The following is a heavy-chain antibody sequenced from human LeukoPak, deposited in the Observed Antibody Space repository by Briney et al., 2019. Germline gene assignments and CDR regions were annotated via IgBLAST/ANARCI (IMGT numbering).Heavy chain of an antibody. J-gene: IGHJ3*02. Sequence: ASVTVSYKDSVYTLTSFHIHWVRQAPGQPLEWLGIINPCVGSTSYAQKFQGRVTMTRDMSTSTVYMELSSLRYEDTAVYYCARGHFFDSSGYHDTFDMWGQGTMVTVSS. V-gene: IGHV1-46*01. CDR2: INPCVGST. CDR3: ARGHFFDSSGYHDTFDM. D-gene: IGHD3-22*01. CDR1: VYTLTSFH.